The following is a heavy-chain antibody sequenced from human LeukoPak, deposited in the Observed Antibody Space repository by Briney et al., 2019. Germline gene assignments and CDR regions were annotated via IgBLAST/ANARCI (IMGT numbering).Heavy chain of an antibody. CDR2: IWYDGSNK. CDR1: GFRFSSYA. J-gene: IGHJ4*02. Sequence: GGSLRLSCAASGFRFSSYAMSWVRQAPGKGLEWVAVIWYDGSNKYYADSVKGRFTISRDNSKNTLYLQMNSLRAEDTAVYYCARDVSAALDYWGQGTLVTVSS. CDR3: ARDVSAALDY. V-gene: IGHV3-33*08. D-gene: IGHD6-13*01.